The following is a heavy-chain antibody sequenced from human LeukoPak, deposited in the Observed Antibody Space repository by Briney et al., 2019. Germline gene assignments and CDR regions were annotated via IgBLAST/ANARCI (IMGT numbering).Heavy chain of an antibody. D-gene: IGHD3-9*01. Sequence: SETLSLTCTVSGGSISSDSYYWSWIRQPAGKGLEWIGRIYTSGSTNYNPSLKSRVTISVDTSKNQFSLKLSSVTAADTAVYYCAREKYYDILTPIGAFDIWGQGTMVTVSS. J-gene: IGHJ3*02. CDR3: AREKYYDILTPIGAFDI. CDR2: IYTSGST. V-gene: IGHV4-61*02. CDR1: GGSISSDSYY.